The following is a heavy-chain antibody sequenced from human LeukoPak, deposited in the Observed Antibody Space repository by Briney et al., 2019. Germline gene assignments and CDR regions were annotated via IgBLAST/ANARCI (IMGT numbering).Heavy chain of an antibody. CDR1: GYSFTAYY. Sequence: ASVKVSCKASGYSFTAYYMHWVRQAPGQGLEWMGWLNPISGGTNYAQKFQGRVTMTRDTAISSGYMELSSLRSDDTALYYCARYIGSRNALDIWGQGTMVTVS. V-gene: IGHV1-2*02. CDR3: ARYIGSRNALDI. CDR2: LNPISGGT. J-gene: IGHJ3*02. D-gene: IGHD1-26*01.